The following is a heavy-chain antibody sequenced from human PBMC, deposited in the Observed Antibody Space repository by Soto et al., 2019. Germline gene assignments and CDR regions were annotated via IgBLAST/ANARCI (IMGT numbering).Heavy chain of an antibody. CDR1: GFTFRSFT. CDR2: ISSNSAYI. V-gene: IGHV3-21*01. CDR3: TRDASRDSSARGWFDP. Sequence: PGGSLRLSCAASGFTFRSFTMNWFRQAPGKGLEWVSTISSNSAYIYYTDALRGRFTISRDNAKNSLHLQMNSLRAEDTAVYYCTRDASRDSSARGWFDPWGPGTLVTV. D-gene: IGHD6-13*01. J-gene: IGHJ5*02.